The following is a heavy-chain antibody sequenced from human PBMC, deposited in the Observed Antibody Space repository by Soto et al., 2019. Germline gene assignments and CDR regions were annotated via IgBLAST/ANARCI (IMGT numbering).Heavy chain of an antibody. D-gene: IGHD2-2*01. V-gene: IGHV3-43*01. J-gene: IGHJ6*02. CDR3: VKDVCSRTNCYPSSVMYQYYGMDV. CDR1: GFRFEDYI. CDR2: SNWDGNSK. Sequence: GGSPGLYCAASGFRFEDYIIHLVRQAPGHGVERVSVSNWDGNSKYHTDSVKGQFTNYINKRKKSLYLQISSLGPEGTALYSFVKDVCSRTNCYPSSVMYQYYGMDVWGQGTTVTVSS.